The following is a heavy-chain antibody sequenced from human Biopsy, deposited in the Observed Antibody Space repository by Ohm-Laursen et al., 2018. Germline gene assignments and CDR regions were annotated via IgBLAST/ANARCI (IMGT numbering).Heavy chain of an antibody. Sequence: SSVKVSCKAFGCTFSASGISWVRLAPGHGLEFVGGIIPIFQTTHYAQSFQGRVTIVADKSTSTAYMELSSLRSDDTAIYYCATVRGLVWFGELIAWGQGPLVTVSS. CDR1: GCTFSASG. CDR2: IIPIFQTT. CDR3: ATVRGLVWFGELIA. D-gene: IGHD3-10*01. V-gene: IGHV1-69*06. J-gene: IGHJ5*02.